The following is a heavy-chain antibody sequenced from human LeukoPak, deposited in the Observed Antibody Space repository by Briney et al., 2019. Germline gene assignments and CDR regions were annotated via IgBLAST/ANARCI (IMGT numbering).Heavy chain of an antibody. J-gene: IGHJ4*02. D-gene: IGHD3-10*01. CDR3: ARGITMVRGVTDKYYFDY. CDR1: GYTFTSYG. V-gene: IGHV1-18*01. CDR2: ISAYNGNT. Sequence: ASVKVSCKASGYTFTSYGISWVRQAPGQGLEWMGRISAYNGNTNYAQKLQGRVTMTTDTSTSTAYMELRSLRSDDTAVYYCARGITMVRGVTDKYYFDYWGQGTLVTVSS.